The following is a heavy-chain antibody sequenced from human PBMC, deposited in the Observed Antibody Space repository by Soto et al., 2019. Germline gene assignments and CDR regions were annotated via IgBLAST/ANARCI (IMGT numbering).Heavy chain of an antibody. CDR3: ARDRPPPGYRSSWSDYYYYGMYV. J-gene: IGHJ6*01. Sequence: QVQLVESGGGVVQPGRSLRLSCAASGFTFSSYAMHWVRQAPGKGLEWVAVISYDGSNKYYADSVKGRFTISRDNSKKTLYLQMNRHRAENTSVYYCARDRPPPGYRSSWSDYYYYGMYVWGRGTMVTVAS. CDR2: ISYDGSNK. D-gene: IGHD6-13*01. CDR1: GFTFSSYA. V-gene: IGHV3-30-3*01.